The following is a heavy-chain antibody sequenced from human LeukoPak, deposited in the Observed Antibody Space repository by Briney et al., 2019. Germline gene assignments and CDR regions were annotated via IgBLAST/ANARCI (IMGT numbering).Heavy chain of an antibody. J-gene: IGHJ4*02. Sequence: PGGSLRLSCAASGFTFSSYSMNWVRQAPGKGLEWVSYISSSSSTIYYADSVKGRFTISRDNAKNSLYLQMNSLRAEDTAVYYCARGHPYDSGGYSSANDYWGQGTLVTVSS. V-gene: IGHV3-48*01. D-gene: IGHD3-22*01. CDR2: ISSSSSTI. CDR3: ARGHPYDSGGYSSANDY. CDR1: GFTFSSYS.